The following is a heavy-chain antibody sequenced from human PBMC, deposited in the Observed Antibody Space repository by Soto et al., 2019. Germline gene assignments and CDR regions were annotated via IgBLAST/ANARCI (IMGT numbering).Heavy chain of an antibody. CDR1: GFTFDDYA. J-gene: IGHJ4*02. CDR2: ISWNSGSI. Sequence: EVQLVESGGGLVQPGRSLRLSCAASGFTFDDYAMHWVRQAPGKGLEWVSGISWNSGSIGYADSVKGRFTISRDNAKNSLYLQMNSLRAEDTALYYCAKDPGLYCSGGSCYSADYWGQGTLVTVSS. V-gene: IGHV3-9*01. CDR3: AKDPGLYCSGGSCYSADY. D-gene: IGHD2-15*01.